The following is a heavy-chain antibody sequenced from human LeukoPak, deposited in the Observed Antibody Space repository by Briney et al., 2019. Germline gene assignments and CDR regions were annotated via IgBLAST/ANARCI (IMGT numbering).Heavy chain of an antibody. CDR1: GFTFSSYE. CDR3: AKDHMVKKVIDAFDI. J-gene: IGHJ3*02. D-gene: IGHD2-21*01. Sequence: GGSLRLSCAASGFTFSSYEMNWVRQAPGKGLEWVSYISSSGSTIYYADSVKGRFTISRDNSKNTLYLQMNSLRAEDTAVYYCAKDHMVKKVIDAFDIWGQGTMVTVSS. V-gene: IGHV3-48*03. CDR2: ISSSGSTI.